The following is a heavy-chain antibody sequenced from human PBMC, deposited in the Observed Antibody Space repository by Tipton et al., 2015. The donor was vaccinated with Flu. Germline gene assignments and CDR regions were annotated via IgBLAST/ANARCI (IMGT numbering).Heavy chain of an antibody. J-gene: IGHJ5*01. CDR3: ARRDYSNYVSVPKNWFDS. D-gene: IGHD4-11*01. CDR1: GGSLSVYY. V-gene: IGHV4-59*08. Sequence: TLSLTCTVSGGSLSVYYWSWIRQPPGKGLEWIGNIYHTGNTYYNPSLKSRVTISVDRSKNQFSLKLSSVTAADTAVYYCARRDYSNYVSVPKNWFDSWGQGTLVTVSS. CDR2: IYHTGNT.